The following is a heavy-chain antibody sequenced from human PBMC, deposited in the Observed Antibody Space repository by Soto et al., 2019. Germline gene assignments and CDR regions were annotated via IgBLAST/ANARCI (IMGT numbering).Heavy chain of an antibody. D-gene: IGHD6-13*01. J-gene: IGHJ3*02. V-gene: IGHV2-5*02. CDR3: AQVNTEAARDAFDI. CDR2: IYWDDDK. Sequence: QITLKESGPTLVKPTQTLTLTCTFSGFSLSTSGVGVGWIRQPPGKALEWLALIYWDDDKRYSPSLKSKLTLNKEHSRNQVVLKVTNIDTVDTATYYCAQVNTEAARDAFDIWGQGTMVTVSS. CDR1: GFSLSTSGVG.